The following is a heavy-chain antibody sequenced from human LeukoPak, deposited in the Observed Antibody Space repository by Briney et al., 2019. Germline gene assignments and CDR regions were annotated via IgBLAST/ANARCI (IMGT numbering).Heavy chain of an antibody. Sequence: PSETLSLTCTVSGGSISSYYWSWIRQPAGKGLEWIGRIYTSGSTNYNPSLKSRVTMSVDTSKNQFSLKLGSVTAADTAVYYCARDSYSSGWYEGFDPWGQGTLVTVSS. CDR2: IYTSGST. J-gene: IGHJ5*02. CDR1: GGSISSYY. V-gene: IGHV4-4*07. D-gene: IGHD6-19*01. CDR3: ARDSYSSGWYEGFDP.